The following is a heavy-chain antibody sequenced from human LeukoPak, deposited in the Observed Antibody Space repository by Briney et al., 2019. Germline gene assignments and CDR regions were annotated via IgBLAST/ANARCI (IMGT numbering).Heavy chain of an antibody. CDR2: IYNSGST. J-gene: IGHJ4*02. CDR1: GGSIIGTY. D-gene: IGHD3-10*01. V-gene: IGHV4-4*07. Sequence: PSETLSLTCTVSGGSIIGTYWGWIRQPAGKGLEWIGRIYNSGSTHYNTNYNPSLSCRATVSVDTYKKQFSLKLNSVTAEDTAVYFHARAISYGSRTTAFDSWGQGTLVTVSS. CDR3: ARAISYGSRTTAFDS.